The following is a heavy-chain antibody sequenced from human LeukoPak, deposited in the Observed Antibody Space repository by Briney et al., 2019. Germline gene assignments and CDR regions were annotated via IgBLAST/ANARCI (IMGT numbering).Heavy chain of an antibody. D-gene: IGHD1-26*01. Sequence: ASVKVSCKASGYTFTGYYIHWVRQAPGQGLEWMGWINPNSGGTNYAQKFQGRVTMTRDTSISTAYMELSRLRSDDTAVYYCASLIEWELPSGLSWFDPWGQGTLVTVSS. CDR1: GYTFTGYY. CDR3: ASLIEWELPSGLSWFDP. CDR2: INPNSGGT. V-gene: IGHV1-2*02. J-gene: IGHJ5*02.